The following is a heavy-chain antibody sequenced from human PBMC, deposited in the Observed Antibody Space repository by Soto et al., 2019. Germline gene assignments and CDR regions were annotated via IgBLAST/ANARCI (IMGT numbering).Heavy chain of an antibody. CDR2: ISGRGDST. Sequence: GSLRLSCAASGFTFSSYAMSWVRQPPGKGLEWVGGISGRGDSTYYAESVKGGFTISRDNSKNTLYVQMNSLRAEDTGIYFCAKDDAYWGQGTLVT. CDR1: GFTFSSYA. V-gene: IGHV3-23*01. CDR3: AKDDAY. J-gene: IGHJ4*02.